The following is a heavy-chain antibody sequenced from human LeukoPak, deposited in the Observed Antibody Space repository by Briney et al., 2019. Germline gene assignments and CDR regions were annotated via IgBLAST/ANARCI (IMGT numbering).Heavy chain of an antibody. Sequence: GGSLRLSCEASGFTFSRYSLTWVRQAPGKGLEWVSSISSSYIYYADSVKGRFTISRDNAKNSLYLQMNSLRAEDTAVYYCAELGITMIGGVWGKGTTVTISS. CDR2: ISSSYI. CDR3: AELGITMIGGV. V-gene: IGHV3-21*01. J-gene: IGHJ6*04. D-gene: IGHD3-10*02. CDR1: GFTFSRYS.